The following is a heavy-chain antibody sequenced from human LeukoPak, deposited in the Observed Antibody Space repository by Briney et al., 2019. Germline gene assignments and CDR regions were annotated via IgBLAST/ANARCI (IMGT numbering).Heavy chain of an antibody. CDR1: GFTFSSYA. CDR2: ISYDRNNM. J-gene: IGHJ6*02. CDR3: ARDLWEGPTYFGMDV. V-gene: IGHV3-30*04. Sequence: PGGSLRLSCAASGFTFSSYAMHWVRQAPGKGLEWVALISYDRNNMYYADSVKGRFTISRDNSKNTLYLQMNSLRVEDTAVYYCARDLWEGPTYFGMDVWGQGTTVAVSS. D-gene: IGHD1-26*01.